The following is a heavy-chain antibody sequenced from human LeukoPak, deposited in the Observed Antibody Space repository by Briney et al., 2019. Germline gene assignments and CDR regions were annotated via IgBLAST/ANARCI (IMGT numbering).Heavy chain of an antibody. D-gene: IGHD3-10*01. Sequence: SETLSLTCTVSGGSISSYYWSWIRQPPGKGLEWIGYIYYSGSTNYNPSLKSRVTISVDTSKNQFSLKLSSVTAADTAVYYCARRPYYGSGSYYNWFDPWGQGTLVTVSS. V-gene: IGHV4-59*12. CDR1: GGSISSYY. CDR3: ARRPYYGSGSYYNWFDP. J-gene: IGHJ5*02. CDR2: IYYSGST.